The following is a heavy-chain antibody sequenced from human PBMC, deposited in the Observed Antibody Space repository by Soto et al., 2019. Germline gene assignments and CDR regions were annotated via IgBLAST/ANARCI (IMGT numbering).Heavy chain of an antibody. CDR2: IWADGSNK. CDR3: ASYHGGAAFDY. J-gene: IGHJ4*02. Sequence: QVQLVESGGGVVQPGRSLRLSCAASGFTFSSYGMHWVRQAPGKGLEWVAVIWADGSNKIYADSVKGRFTISRDNSKNTMYLQMNSLRAEDTAVYSCASYHGGAAFDYWGQGTLVTVSS. V-gene: IGHV3-33*01. D-gene: IGHD2-21*01. CDR1: GFTFSSYG.